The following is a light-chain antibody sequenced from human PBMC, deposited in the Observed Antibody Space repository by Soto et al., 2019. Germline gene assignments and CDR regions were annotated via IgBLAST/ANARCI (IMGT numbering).Light chain of an antibody. Sequence: VLTQSPGTLSLSPGERATLSCRASQSVGDSYLAWYQQKPGQAPRLLIYAASSRATGIPDRFSGSGSGTDFTLTISRLEPEDFAVYFCQQYANSPETFGQGTKVEIK. CDR3: QQYANSPET. V-gene: IGKV3-20*01. J-gene: IGKJ1*01. CDR1: QSVGDSY. CDR2: AAS.